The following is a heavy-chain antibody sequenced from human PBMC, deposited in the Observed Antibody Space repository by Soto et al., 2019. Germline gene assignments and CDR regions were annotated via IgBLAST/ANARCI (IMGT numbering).Heavy chain of an antibody. CDR2: TYYRSKWYN. CDR1: WDRVSSNSAA. J-gene: IGHJ3*02. D-gene: IGHD6-6*01. Sequence: SQTLSLTCAISWDRVSSNSAAWNWIRPSPSRGLEWPGRTYYRSKWYNDYAVSVKSRITINPDTSKNQFSLQLNSVTPEDTAVYYCARGSLEYSSSLAALDIWGQGTMVTVSS. CDR3: ARGSLEYSSSLAALDI. V-gene: IGHV6-1*01.